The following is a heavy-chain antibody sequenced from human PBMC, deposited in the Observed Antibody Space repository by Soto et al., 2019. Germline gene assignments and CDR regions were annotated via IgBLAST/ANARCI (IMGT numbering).Heavy chain of an antibody. CDR1: GYTFTSYD. CDR3: ARGVTGTTRLSWYFDL. Sequence: ASVKVSCKASGYTFTSYDINWVRQATGQGLEWMGWMNPNSGNTGYAQKFQGRVTMTRNTSISTAYMELSSLRSEDTAVYYCARGVTGTTRLSWYFDLWGRGTLVTVSS. J-gene: IGHJ2*01. D-gene: IGHD1-7*01. CDR2: MNPNSGNT. V-gene: IGHV1-8*02.